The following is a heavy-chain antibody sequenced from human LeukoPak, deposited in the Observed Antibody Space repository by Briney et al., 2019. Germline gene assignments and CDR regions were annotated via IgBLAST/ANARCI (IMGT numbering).Heavy chain of an antibody. Sequence: PSETLSLTCTVSGGSISSGGYYWSWIRQPPGKGLEWIGYIYHSGSTYYNPSLKSRVTISVDRSKNQFSLKLSSVTAADTAVYYCARDPGVEYPVDWGQGTLVTVSS. V-gene: IGHV4-30-2*01. CDR1: GGSISSGGYY. D-gene: IGHD2-2*01. CDR2: IYHSGST. J-gene: IGHJ4*02. CDR3: ARDPGVEYPVD.